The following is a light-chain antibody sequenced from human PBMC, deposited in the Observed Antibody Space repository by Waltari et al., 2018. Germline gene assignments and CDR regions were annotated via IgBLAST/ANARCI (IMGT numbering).Light chain of an antibody. V-gene: IGLV2-14*03. CDR3: SSYTISSTWV. CDR1: SRDAGLYNH. J-gene: IGLJ3*02. Sequence: QSALTQPAPVSGSPGQSIPIPCTGTSRDAGLYNHVSWYQQHPGIVPKLMIFDATNRPSGVSSRFSGSKSGNTASLTISGLQTEDEADYYCSSYTISSTWVFGGGTKLTVL. CDR2: DAT.